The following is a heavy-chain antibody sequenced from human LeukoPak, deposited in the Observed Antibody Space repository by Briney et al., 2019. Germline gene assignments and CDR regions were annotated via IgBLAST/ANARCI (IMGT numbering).Heavy chain of an antibody. V-gene: IGHV1-2*02. Sequence: ASVTVSCKASGYTFTDYYIHFVRQAPGQPLEWMGWLNPDSGGTNYAPKFRGRVPMTRDISVNTAYMEVTRLISDDTAMYYCAREVDKVTTFRSLYLDSWGQGSLVTVSS. CDR1: GYTFTDYY. J-gene: IGHJ4*02. CDR3: AREVDKVTTFRSLYLDS. CDR2: LNPDSGGT. D-gene: IGHD5-12*01.